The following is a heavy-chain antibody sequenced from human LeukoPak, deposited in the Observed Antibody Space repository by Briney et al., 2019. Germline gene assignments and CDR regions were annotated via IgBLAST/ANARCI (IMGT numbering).Heavy chain of an antibody. J-gene: IGHJ3*02. CDR3: ARDPVHLGYCSSTSCHTTYAFDI. Sequence: GASVKVSCKASGYTFTSYYMHWVRQAPGQGLEWMGIINPSGGSTSYAQKFQGRVTMTRDTSTSTVYMELSSLRSEDTAVYYCARDPVHLGYCSSTSCHTTYAFDIWGQGTMVTVSS. V-gene: IGHV1-46*01. D-gene: IGHD2-2*01. CDR2: INPSGGST. CDR1: GYTFTSYY.